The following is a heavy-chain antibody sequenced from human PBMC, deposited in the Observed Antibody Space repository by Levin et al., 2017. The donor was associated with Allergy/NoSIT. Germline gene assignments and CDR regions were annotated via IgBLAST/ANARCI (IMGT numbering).Heavy chain of an antibody. CDR2: IIPILGIA. CDR3: ARWPRTPSGYDYYFDY. D-gene: IGHD5-12*01. CDR1: GGTFSSYA. V-gene: IGHV1-69*04. J-gene: IGHJ4*02. Sequence: VASVKVSCKASGGTFSSYAISWVRQAPGQGLEWMGRIIPILGIANYAQKFQGRVTITADKSTSTAYMELSSLRSEDTAVYYCARWPRTPSGYDYYFDYWGQGTLVTVSS.